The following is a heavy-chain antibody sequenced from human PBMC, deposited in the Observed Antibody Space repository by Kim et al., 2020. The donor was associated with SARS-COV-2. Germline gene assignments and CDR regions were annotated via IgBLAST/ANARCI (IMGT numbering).Heavy chain of an antibody. D-gene: IGHD3-10*01. CDR3: AYSYFGEGAFDI. J-gene: IGHJ3*02. CDR1: GFTFSSYA. CDR2: ISGSGGST. Sequence: GGSLRLSCAASGFTFSSYAMSWVRQAPGKGLEWVSAISGSGGSTYYADSVKGRFTISRDNSKNTLYLQMNSLRAEDTAVYYCAYSYFGEGAFDIWGQGTMVTVSS. V-gene: IGHV3-23*01.